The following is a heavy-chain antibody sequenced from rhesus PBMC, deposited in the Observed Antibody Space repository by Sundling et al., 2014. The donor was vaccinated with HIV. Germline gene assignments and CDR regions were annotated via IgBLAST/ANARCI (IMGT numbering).Heavy chain of an antibody. J-gene: IGHJ4*01. CDR2: ISSGGGTT. V-gene: IGHV3S42*01. CDR3: ATPVDTVGTVTPDY. Sequence: EVQLVESGGGLVQPGGSLRLSCAASGFTFSSYDMYWVRQAPGKGLEWISGISSGGGTTYYADSVKGRFTISRDNSKTTFSLQMNSLTTDDTAVYYCATPVDTVGTVTPDYWGQGVLVTVSS. CDR1: GFTFSSYD. D-gene: IGHD5-24*01.